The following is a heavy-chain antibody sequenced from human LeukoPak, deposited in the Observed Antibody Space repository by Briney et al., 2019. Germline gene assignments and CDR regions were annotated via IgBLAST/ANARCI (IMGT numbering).Heavy chain of an antibody. J-gene: IGHJ4*02. CDR1: GFTFSDYY. D-gene: IGHD1-20*01. Sequence: GGSLRLSCAASGFTFSDYYMNWIRQTPGKGLEWVSYISSSGSIIYYADSVKGRFTISRDNAKNSVYLQMNSLRAEDTAVYYCARAATYNWNDVNYWGQGTLVAVSS. V-gene: IGHV3-11*01. CDR2: ISSSGSII. CDR3: ARAATYNWNDVNY.